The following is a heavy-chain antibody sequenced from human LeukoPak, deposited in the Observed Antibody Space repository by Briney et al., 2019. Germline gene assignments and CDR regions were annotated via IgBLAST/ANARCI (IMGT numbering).Heavy chain of an antibody. CDR1: GFTFSNYA. J-gene: IGHJ4*02. Sequence: GGSLRLSCAASGFTFSNYAMSWVRQAPGKGLEWVSAISGSGGSTYYADSVKGRFTISRDSSKNTLYLQMNSLRAEDTAVYYCAKGPLTEVAGTTWDYWGQGTLVTVSS. V-gene: IGHV3-23*01. CDR3: AKGPLTEVAGTTWDY. D-gene: IGHD6-19*01. CDR2: ISGSGGST.